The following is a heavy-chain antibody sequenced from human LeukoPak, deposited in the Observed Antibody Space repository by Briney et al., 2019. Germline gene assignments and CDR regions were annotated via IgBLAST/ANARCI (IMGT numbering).Heavy chain of an antibody. CDR1: GFTFSSYA. CDR3: ARRYCSGGSCYSGSDC. V-gene: IGHV3-23*01. J-gene: IGHJ4*02. CDR2: ISGSGGST. Sequence: PGGSLRLSCAASGFTFSSYAMSWVRQAPGKGLEWVSAISGSGGSTYYADSVKGRFTISRDNSNNTVYLQMNSLRAEDTATYFCARRYCSGGSCYSGSDCWGQGTLVTVSS. D-gene: IGHD2-15*01.